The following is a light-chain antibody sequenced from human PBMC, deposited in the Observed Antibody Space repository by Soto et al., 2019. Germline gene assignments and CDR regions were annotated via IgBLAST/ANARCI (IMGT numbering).Light chain of an antibody. CDR1: SSDVGIYNL. V-gene: IGLV2-23*02. CDR2: EVS. Sequence: QSALTQPASVSGSPGQSSTISCTGTSSDVGIYNLVSWYQQHPGKAPKLMIYEVSKRPSGVSNRFSGSKSGNTASLTISGLQAEDEADYYCCSYAGSSTYVFGTGTKVTVL. J-gene: IGLJ1*01. CDR3: CSYAGSSTYV.